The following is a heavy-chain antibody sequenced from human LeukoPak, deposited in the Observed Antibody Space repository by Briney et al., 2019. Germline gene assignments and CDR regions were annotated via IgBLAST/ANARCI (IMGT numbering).Heavy chain of an antibody. CDR2: IYYSGST. J-gene: IGHJ4*02. CDR3: ARDRRRGVYFDY. D-gene: IGHD3-10*01. Sequence: SETLSLTCTVSGGSISSYYWSWIRQPPGKGLGWIGYIYYSGSTNYNPSLKSRVTISVDTSKNQFSLKLSSVTAADTAVYYCARDRRRGVYFDYWGQGTLVTVSS. V-gene: IGHV4-59*01. CDR1: GGSISSYY.